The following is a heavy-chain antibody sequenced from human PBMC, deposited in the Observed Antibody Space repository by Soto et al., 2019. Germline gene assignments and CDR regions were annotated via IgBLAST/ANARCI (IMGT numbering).Heavy chain of an antibody. CDR1: GFTFSSYA. J-gene: IGHJ4*02. CDR3: ARGGIAAAGTIFDY. CDR2: ISYDGSNK. Sequence: XGSLRLSCSASGFTFSSYAMHWVRQAPGKGLEWVAVISYDGSNKYYADSVKGRFTISRDNSKNTLYLQMNSLRAEDTAVYYCARGGIAAAGTIFDYWGQGTLVTVSS. V-gene: IGHV3-30-3*01. D-gene: IGHD6-13*01.